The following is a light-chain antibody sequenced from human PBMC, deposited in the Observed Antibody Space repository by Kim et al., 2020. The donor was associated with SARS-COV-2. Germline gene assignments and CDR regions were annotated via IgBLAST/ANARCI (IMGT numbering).Light chain of an antibody. CDR1: QSARGTY. J-gene: IGKJ1*01. Sequence: PGERATLSCRASQSARGTYLAWYQQKPGQAPRLLIYGASRRATSIPDRFSGSGSGTDFTLTISRLEPEDFAVYYCQQYGSLPRTFGQGTKV. CDR3: QQYGSLPRT. CDR2: GAS. V-gene: IGKV3-20*01.